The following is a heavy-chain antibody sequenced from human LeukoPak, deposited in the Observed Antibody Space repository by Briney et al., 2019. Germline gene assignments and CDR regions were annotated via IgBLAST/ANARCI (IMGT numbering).Heavy chain of an antibody. D-gene: IGHD6-19*01. J-gene: IGHJ4*02. V-gene: IGHV4-59*08. CDR3: ARRGVVAGHLDY. CDR1: GGSISSYY. CDR2: IYYSGST. Sequence: PSETLSLTCTVSGGSISSYYWSWIRQPPGKGLEWIGYIYYSGSTNYNPSLKSRVTISVDTSKNQFSLKLSSVTAADTAVYYCARRGVVAGHLDYWGQGTLVTVSS.